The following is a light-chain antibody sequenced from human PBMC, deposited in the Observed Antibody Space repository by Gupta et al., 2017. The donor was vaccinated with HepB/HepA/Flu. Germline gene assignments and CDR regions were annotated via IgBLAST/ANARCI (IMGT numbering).Light chain of an antibody. CDR1: NSNIGRNA. Sequence: QSVLNQTPSASGTPGQRVTIYCSGSNSNIGRNAVNWYQQFPGTAPKLLVYSNNRRPSGVSDRFSGSKSGTSASLAISVLQSDHEADYYCAAWDDSLNGMVFGGGTKLTVL. CDR3: AAWDDSLNGMV. J-gene: IGLJ2*01. CDR2: SNN. V-gene: IGLV1-44*01.